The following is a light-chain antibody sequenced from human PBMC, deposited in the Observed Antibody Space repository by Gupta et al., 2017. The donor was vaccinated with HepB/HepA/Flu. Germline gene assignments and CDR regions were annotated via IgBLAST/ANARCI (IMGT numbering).Light chain of an antibody. CDR1: QGISNF. CDR2: TAS. V-gene: IGKV1-9*01. J-gene: IGKJ5*01. Sequence: IHLTQSPSFLSASVGDRVTITCRASQGISNFLAWYQQKPGNAPKLLIYTASTLQSGVASRFSGSASGTEFTLTISILQPEDFATYYCQWFNSYPQTFGQGTRLEIK. CDR3: QWFNSYPQT.